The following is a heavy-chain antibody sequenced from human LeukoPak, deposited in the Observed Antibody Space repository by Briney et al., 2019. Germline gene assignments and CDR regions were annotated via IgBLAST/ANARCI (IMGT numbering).Heavy chain of an antibody. D-gene: IGHD3-10*01. Sequence: PGGSLRLSCAASGFTFSSYGMSWVRQAPGKGLEWVSAISGSGGSTYYADSVKGRFTISRDNAKNSLYLQMNSLRAEDTAVYYCARASMVRGVISAFDIWGQGTMVTVSS. CDR2: ISGSGGST. CDR1: GFTFSSYG. CDR3: ARASMVRGVISAFDI. J-gene: IGHJ3*02. V-gene: IGHV3-23*01.